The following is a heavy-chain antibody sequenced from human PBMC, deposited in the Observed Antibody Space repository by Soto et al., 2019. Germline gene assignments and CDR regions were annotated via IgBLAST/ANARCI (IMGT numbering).Heavy chain of an antibody. Sequence: GGSLRLSCAASGFTFSDYYMSWIRQAPGKGLEWVSYISSGGSDVYYADSVKGRFTISRDNAKNSLSLQMNSLRDGDTALYFCAREEVVSPAPLDYWGQGTLVTVSS. J-gene: IGHJ4*02. CDR3: AREEVVSPAPLDY. CDR1: GFTFSDYY. V-gene: IGHV3-11*04. D-gene: IGHD2-2*01. CDR2: ISSGGSDV.